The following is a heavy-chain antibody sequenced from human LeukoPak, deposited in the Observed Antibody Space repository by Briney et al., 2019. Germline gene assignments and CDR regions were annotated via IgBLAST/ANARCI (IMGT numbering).Heavy chain of an antibody. CDR2: ISGSGDST. J-gene: IGHJ3*02. V-gene: IGHV3-23*01. Sequence: GGSLRLSCAASGFTFSNYAMSWVRQAPGKGLEWVSTISGSGDSTYYADSVKGRFAISRDNSKNTLYLQISSLRAEDTAVYYCAKLRYDAFDIWGQGTMVTVSS. CDR1: GFTFSNYA. D-gene: IGHD4-17*01. CDR3: AKLRYDAFDI.